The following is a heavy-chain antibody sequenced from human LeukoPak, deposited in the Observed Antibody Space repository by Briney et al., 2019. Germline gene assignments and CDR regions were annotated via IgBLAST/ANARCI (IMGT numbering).Heavy chain of an antibody. CDR1: GGSISSYY. CDR3: AGTYYYDSSGYWGHH. CDR2: IYYSGST. J-gene: IGHJ5*02. D-gene: IGHD3-22*01. Sequence: SETLSLTCTVSGGSISSYYWSWIRQPPGKGLEWIGYIYYSGSTNYSPSLKSRVTISVDTSKNQFSLKLSSVTAADTAVYYCAGTYYYDSSGYWGHHWGQGTLVTVSS. V-gene: IGHV4-59*01.